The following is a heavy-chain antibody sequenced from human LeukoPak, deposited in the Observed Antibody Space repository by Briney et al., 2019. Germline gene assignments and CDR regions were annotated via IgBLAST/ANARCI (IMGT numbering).Heavy chain of an antibody. CDR3: ARDLDSSGYYYVYYFDY. CDR1: GFTFSNCN. CDR2: ISGNSNII. D-gene: IGHD3-22*01. J-gene: IGHJ4*02. Sequence: PGGSLRLSCAASGFTFSNCNMNWVRQAPGKGLEWVSYISGNSNIIYYADSVKGRFTISRDNAKNSLYLQMTSLRDEDTAVYYCARDLDSSGYYYVYYFDYWGQGTLVTVSS. V-gene: IGHV3-48*02.